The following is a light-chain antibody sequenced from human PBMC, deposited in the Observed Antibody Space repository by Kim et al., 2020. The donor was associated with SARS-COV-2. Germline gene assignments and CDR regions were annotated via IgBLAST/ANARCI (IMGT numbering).Light chain of an antibody. J-gene: IGKJ2*01. CDR3: QEYFSTNT. Sequence: SLGERATINCKSSQCISNNRNYLAWYQQKPGQPLKLLISWASIRESGVPDRFSGSGSGTDFTLTISSLQAEDVAVYYCQEYFSTNTFGRGTKLEI. CDR1: QCISNNRNY. CDR2: WAS. V-gene: IGKV4-1*01.